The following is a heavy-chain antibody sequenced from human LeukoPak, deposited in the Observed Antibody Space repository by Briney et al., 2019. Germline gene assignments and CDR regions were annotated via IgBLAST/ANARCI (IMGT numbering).Heavy chain of an antibody. CDR1: GGSMSSHY. CDR3: AGDQLALNALNI. CDR2: ISYIGST. J-gene: IGHJ3*02. V-gene: IGHV4-59*11. Sequence: SETLSLTCTVSGGSMSSHYWSWIRQPPGKGLEWLGYISYIGSTNYSPSLKSRVTIPVDTSKNQFSLRLSSVTAADTAVYFCAGDQLALNALNIWGRGTMVSVSS. D-gene: IGHD1-1*01.